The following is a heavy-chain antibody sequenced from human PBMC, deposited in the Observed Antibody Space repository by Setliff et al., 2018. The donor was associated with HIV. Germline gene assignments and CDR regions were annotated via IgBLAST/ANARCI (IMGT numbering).Heavy chain of an antibody. J-gene: IGHJ4*02. D-gene: IGHD3-22*01. CDR3: AKSYFVTMIVVVMYPFDY. CDR2: FDPQDGKT. V-gene: IGHV1-24*01. Sequence: GASVKVSCKISGYTLTEVSMHWVRQAPGKGLEWMGYFDPQDGKTTYAQKFQGRVTITADESTYTADMELSSLRAEDTAVYYCAKSYFVTMIVVVMYPFDYWGQGTLVTVSS. CDR1: GYTLTEVS.